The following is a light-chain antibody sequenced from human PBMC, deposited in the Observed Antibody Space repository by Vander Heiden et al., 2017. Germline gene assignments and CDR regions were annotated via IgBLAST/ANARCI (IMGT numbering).Light chain of an antibody. Sequence: QSVLTQPPSVSGAPGQRVPISCSGSSSNIGAGYDVHWYQQLPGTAPKLLIYANTIRPSGVPDRFSGSRYGASASLAITGLQADDAGYYYCQSYDNSLIGVFGGGTQLTVL. V-gene: IGLV1-40*01. J-gene: IGLJ7*01. CDR2: ANT. CDR1: SSNIGAGYD. CDR3: QSYDNSLIGV.